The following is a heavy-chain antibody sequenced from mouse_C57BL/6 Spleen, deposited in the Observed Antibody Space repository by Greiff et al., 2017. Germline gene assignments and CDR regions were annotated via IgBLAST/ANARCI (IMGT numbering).Heavy chain of an antibody. CDR1: GYTFTSYW. CDR3: ARGYYVENAMDY. D-gene: IGHD2-3*01. V-gene: IGHV1-55*01. J-gene: IGHJ4*01. Sequence: QVHVKQPGAELVKPGASVTMSCKASGYTFTSYWITWVKQRPGQGLEWIGDIYPGSGSTNYNEKFKSKATLTVDTSSSTAYMQLSSLTSEDSAVYYCARGYYVENAMDYWGQGTSVTVSS. CDR2: IYPGSGST.